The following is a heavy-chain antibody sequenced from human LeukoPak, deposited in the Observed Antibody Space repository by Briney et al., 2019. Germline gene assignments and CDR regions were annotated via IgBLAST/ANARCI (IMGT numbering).Heavy chain of an antibody. J-gene: IGHJ3*02. D-gene: IGHD2-2*01. V-gene: IGHV4-31*03. Sequence: SETLSLTCTVSGGSISSGGYYWSWIRQHPGKGLEWIGYIYYSGSTYYNPSLKSRVTISVDTSKNQFSLKLSSVTAADTAVYYCARDRKPDIVVVPAALPDAFDIWGQGTMVTVSS. CDR1: GGSISSGGYY. CDR2: IYYSGST. CDR3: ARDRKPDIVVVPAALPDAFDI.